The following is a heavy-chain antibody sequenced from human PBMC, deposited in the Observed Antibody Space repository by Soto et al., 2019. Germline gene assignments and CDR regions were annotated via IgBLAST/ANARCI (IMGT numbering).Heavy chain of an antibody. V-gene: IGHV3-23*01. CDR3: VKEGDFNYDSWNNWFDP. J-gene: IGHJ5*02. D-gene: IGHD3-3*01. Sequence: PGGSLRLSCAASGFTFTHYAMNWVRQAPGKGLEWVSTLSGGGGSIYYADSVRGRFTISRDISKNTLYLQMNGLTVEDTAVYYCVKEGDFNYDSWNNWFDPWGQGTLVTVSS. CDR1: GFTFTHYA. CDR2: LSGGGGSI.